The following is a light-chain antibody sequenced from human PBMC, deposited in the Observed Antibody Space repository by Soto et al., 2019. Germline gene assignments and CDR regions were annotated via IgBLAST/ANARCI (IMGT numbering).Light chain of an antibody. J-gene: IGLJ1*01. CDR3: CSYADVSTYV. Sequence: QSALTQPASVSGSPGQSITISCTGTSSNVGPYNLVSWYQQHPGKAPKLLIYEVSERPSGVSTRFTASKSGNTASLTISGLQAEDEADYYCCSYADVSTYVFGTGTKVTVL. V-gene: IGLV2-23*02. CDR2: EVS. CDR1: SSNVGPYNL.